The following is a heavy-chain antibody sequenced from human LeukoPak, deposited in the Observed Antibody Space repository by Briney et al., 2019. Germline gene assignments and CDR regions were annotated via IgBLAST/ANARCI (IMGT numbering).Heavy chain of an antibody. D-gene: IGHD5-12*01. V-gene: IGHV4-4*07. CDR3: ARDLESLKYSGYDHNWFDP. J-gene: IGHJ5*02. Sequence: SETLSLTCTVSGGSISSYYWSWIRQPAGKGLEWIGRIYTSGSTNYNPSLKSRVTISVDTSKNQFSLKLSSVTAADTAVYYCARDLESLKYSGYDHNWFDPWGQGTLVTVSS. CDR1: GGSISSYY. CDR2: IYTSGST.